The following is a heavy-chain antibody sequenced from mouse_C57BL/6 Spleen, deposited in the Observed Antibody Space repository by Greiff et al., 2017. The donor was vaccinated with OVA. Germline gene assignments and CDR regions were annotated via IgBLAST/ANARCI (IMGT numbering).Heavy chain of an antibody. CDR2: IYPGNSDT. Sequence: VHVKQSGTVLARPGASVKMSCKTSGYTFTSYWMHWVKQRPGQGLEWIGAIYPGNSDTSYNQKFKGKAKLTAVTSASTAYMELSSLTNEDSAVYYCTRSNYGSLYAMDYWGQGTSVTVSS. J-gene: IGHJ4*01. D-gene: IGHD1-1*01. CDR3: TRSNYGSLYAMDY. V-gene: IGHV1-5*01. CDR1: GYTFTSYW.